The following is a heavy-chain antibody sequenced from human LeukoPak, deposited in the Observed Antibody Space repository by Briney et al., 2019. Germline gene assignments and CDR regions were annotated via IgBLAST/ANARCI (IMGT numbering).Heavy chain of an antibody. V-gene: IGHV3-33*01. CDR2: TRLDGSIK. CDR3: ARWGGTRQYYFDY. CDR1: GFIFSDYG. J-gene: IGHJ4*02. Sequence: GGSLRLSWAVSGFIFSDYGFHWVRQAPGKGLEWVAVTRLDGSIKQYADSVKGRFTISRDDSKNTLYLQMNFLKSEDTAVYYCARWGGTRQYYFDYWGQGTLVTVSS. D-gene: IGHD1-1*01.